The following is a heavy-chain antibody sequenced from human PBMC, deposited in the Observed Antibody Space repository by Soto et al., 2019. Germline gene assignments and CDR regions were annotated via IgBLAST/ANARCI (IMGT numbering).Heavy chain of an antibody. V-gene: IGHV3-23*01. D-gene: IGHD3-10*01. CDR1: GFTFSSGG. CDR2: ISASGGRT. Sequence: GGSLRLSCAASGFTFSSGGMGWVRQAPGKGLEWVSGISASGGRTYYADFVKGRFTISRDNSKNTLYLQMNSLRAEDTAVYFCAKDRGSGSNFYYYYMDVWGKGTTVTVSS. CDR3: AKDRGSGSNFYYYYMDV. J-gene: IGHJ6*03.